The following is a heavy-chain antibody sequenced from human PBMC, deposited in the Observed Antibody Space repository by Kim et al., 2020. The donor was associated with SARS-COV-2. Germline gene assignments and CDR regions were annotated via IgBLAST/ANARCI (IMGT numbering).Heavy chain of an antibody. Sequence: GGSLRLSCSASGFTFSSYAMHWVRQAPGKGLEYVSAISSNGCSTYYADSVKGRFTISRDNSKNTLYLQMSSLRAEDTAVYYCVKCWGSSGRRTLDDAFDIWGQGTMVTVSS. CDR2: ISSNGCST. J-gene: IGHJ3*02. V-gene: IGHV3-64D*09. CDR3: VKCWGSSGRRTLDDAFDI. D-gene: IGHD6-19*01. CDR1: GFTFSSYA.